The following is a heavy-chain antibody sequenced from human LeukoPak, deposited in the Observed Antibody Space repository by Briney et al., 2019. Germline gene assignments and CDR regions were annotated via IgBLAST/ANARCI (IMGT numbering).Heavy chain of an antibody. CDR2: IWHDGSNK. Sequence: GGSLRLSCAASGFTFSNYGMHWVRQAPGKGLEWVAVIWHDGSNKYYADSVKGRFTISRDNSKNMLYLQMNSLRAEDTAVYYCANNFDYWGQGTLVTISS. J-gene: IGHJ4*02. CDR3: ANNFDY. V-gene: IGHV3-33*06. CDR1: GFTFSNYG.